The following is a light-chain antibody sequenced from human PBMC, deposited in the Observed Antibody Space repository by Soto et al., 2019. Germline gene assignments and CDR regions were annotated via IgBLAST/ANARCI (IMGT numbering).Light chain of an antibody. V-gene: IGKV3-20*01. CDR2: GPS. CDR1: QSVSNNY. J-gene: IGKJ1*01. Sequence: ESGLTQAPAALSLSPGERATLSCRASQSVSNNYLAWYQQKPGQAPRLLISGPSNSSTGIPDRFRGSGSGTDFALTIIRLEPEEFAVYYCQQYGSSGTFGQGTKVDIK. CDR3: QQYGSSGT.